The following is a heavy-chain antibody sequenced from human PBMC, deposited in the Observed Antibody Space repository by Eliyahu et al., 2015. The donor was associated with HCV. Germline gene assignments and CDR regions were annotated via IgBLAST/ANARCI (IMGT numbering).Heavy chain of an antibody. J-gene: IGHJ4*02. CDR3: ARPSYDILTGYGFDY. Sequence: QVQLVESGGGVFQPGRSLRLSCXAXGFTFXCYAMHWVRQXPGKGLEXVAVISYDGSNKYYADSVKGRFTISRDNSKNTLYLQMNSLRAEDTAVYYCARPSYDILTGYGFDYWGQGTLVTVSS. CDR1: GFTFXCYA. V-gene: IGHV3-30*01. CDR2: ISYDGSNK. D-gene: IGHD3-9*01.